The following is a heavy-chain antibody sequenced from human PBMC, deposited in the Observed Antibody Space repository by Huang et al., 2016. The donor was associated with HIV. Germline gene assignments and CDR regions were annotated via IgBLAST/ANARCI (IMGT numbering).Heavy chain of an antibody. J-gene: IGHJ4*02. D-gene: IGHD2-15*01. V-gene: IGHV1-69*01. CDR2: ISPIFGTA. Sequence: QVQLVQSGAEVKKPGSSVKVSCKASGGTFSSYAISWVRQAPGQGLEWMGGISPIFGTANYAQKFQGRVTITADESTGTAYMDLSSLRSEDTAVYYCAGKVGGIGLPLFDYWGQGTLVTVSS. CDR3: AGKVGGIGLPLFDY. CDR1: GGTFSSYA.